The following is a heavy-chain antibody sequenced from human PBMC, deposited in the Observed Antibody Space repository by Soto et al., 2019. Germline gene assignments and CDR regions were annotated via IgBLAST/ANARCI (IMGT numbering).Heavy chain of an antibody. CDR2: IYYSGST. Sequence: QLQLQESGPGLVKPSETLSLTCTVSGGSISSSSYYWGWIRQPPGKGLEWIGSIYYSGSTYYNPSLKSRVTTSVDTSKNQFSLKLSSVTAADTAVYYCARHEYSVNCSGSSCYSPPPHAFDIWGQGTMVTVSS. CDR1: GGSISSSSYY. V-gene: IGHV4-39*01. D-gene: IGHD2-15*01. CDR3: ARHEYSVNCSGSSCYSPPPHAFDI. J-gene: IGHJ3*02.